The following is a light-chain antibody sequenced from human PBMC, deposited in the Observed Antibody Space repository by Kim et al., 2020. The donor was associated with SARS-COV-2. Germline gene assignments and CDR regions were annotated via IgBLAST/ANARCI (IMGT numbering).Light chain of an antibody. CDR1: NIGTKR. CDR3: QVWDNYSDHVV. J-gene: IGLJ2*01. CDR2: YDR. Sequence: APGKTGRITCGGNNIGTKRVHWYQQKPGQDPVLLNNYDRDRPSGIPERISGSNSGNTATLIISRVEAGDEADYYCQVWDNYSDHVVFGGGTKLTVL. V-gene: IGLV3-21*04.